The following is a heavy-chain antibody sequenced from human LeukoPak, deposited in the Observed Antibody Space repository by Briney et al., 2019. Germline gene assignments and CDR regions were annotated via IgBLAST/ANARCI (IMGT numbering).Heavy chain of an antibody. CDR1: GFPLNSRW. J-gene: IGHJ4*02. Sequence: GGSLRLSCAASGFPLNSRWMHWVRQAPGKGLMWVSRIESDGIATTYAESVKGRFTISRDDAKNTLYLQMSSLRLDGTAVYFCARGGARSHDYWGQGTLVTVSS. CDR3: ARGGARSHDY. CDR2: IESDGIAT. D-gene: IGHD1-26*01. V-gene: IGHV3-74*03.